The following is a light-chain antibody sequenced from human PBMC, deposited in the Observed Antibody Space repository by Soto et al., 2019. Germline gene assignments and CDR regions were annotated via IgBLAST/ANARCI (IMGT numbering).Light chain of an antibody. V-gene: IGKV1-39*01. CDR3: QQSYSTPFT. CDR1: QSITTS. CDR2: GAS. J-gene: IGKJ3*01. Sequence: DIQMTQAPSSLSASVGDRVTITCRASQSITTSLSWYQQKPGKAPKVLIYGASSLQGGVPSRFSGSGSGTDFTLTISSLQPEDFVAYYCQQSYSTPFTFGPGTRVDVK.